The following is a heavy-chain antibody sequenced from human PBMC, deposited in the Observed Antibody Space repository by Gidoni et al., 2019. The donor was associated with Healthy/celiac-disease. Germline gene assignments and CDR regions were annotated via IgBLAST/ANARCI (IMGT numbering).Heavy chain of an antibody. CDR3: TTDRSSGWRRADY. Sequence: EVQLVESGGGLVKPGGSRRLSCAASGFTFSNAWMSWVRQAPGKGLEWVGRIKSKTDGGTTDYAAPVKGRFTISRDDSKNTLYLQMNSLKTEDTAVYYCTTDRSSGWRRADYWGQGTLVTVSS. CDR1: GFTFSNAW. J-gene: IGHJ4*02. CDR2: IKSKTDGGTT. V-gene: IGHV3-15*01. D-gene: IGHD6-19*01.